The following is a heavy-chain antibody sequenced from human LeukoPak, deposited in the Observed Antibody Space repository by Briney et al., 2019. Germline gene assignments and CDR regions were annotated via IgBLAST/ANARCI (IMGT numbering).Heavy chain of an antibody. V-gene: IGHV1-69*06. CDR1: GGTFSSYA. J-gene: IGHJ4*02. Sequence: SVKVSCKASGGTFSSYAISWVRQAPGQGLEWMGGIIPIFGTANYAQKFQGRVTITADKSTSTAYMELSSLRSEDTAVYYCARAHTMFPQPFDYWGQGTLVTVSS. CDR2: IIPIFGTA. CDR3: ARAHTMFPQPFDY. D-gene: IGHD3-10*02.